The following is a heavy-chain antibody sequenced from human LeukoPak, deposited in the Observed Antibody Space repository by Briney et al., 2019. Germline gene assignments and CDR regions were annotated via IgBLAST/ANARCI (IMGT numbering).Heavy chain of an antibody. D-gene: IGHD6-13*01. Sequence: SETLSLTCTVSGGSISNSYWTWIRQSPGTGLQYIAYVHDSGRTNYNPSLRSRATISIDTTRNQISLRLTSVTTADTAVYYCARVKAAALKYYFDFWGQGTLVTVSS. J-gene: IGHJ4*02. CDR2: VHDSGRT. CDR3: ARVKAAALKYYFDF. V-gene: IGHV4-59*01. CDR1: GGSISNSY.